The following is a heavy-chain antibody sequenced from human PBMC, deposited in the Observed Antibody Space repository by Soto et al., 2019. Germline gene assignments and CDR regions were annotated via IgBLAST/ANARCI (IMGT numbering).Heavy chain of an antibody. D-gene: IGHD3-10*01. CDR1: GFTFSTYV. CDR2: ISDNDGGT. CDR3: AKDIRGVRGAWDY. J-gene: IGHJ4*02. Sequence: GGSLRLSCATSGFTFSTYVMSWVRQAPGKGLEWVSSISDNDGGTYYTDSVKGRFTISRDNSKNTLYLQMNSLRAEDTAMYYCAKDIRGVRGAWDYWGQGTLVTVSS. V-gene: IGHV3-23*01.